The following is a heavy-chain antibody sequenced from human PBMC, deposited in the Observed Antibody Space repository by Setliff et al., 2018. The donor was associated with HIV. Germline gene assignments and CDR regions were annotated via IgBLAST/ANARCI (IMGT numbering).Heavy chain of an antibody. CDR2: IIPIVDKT. J-gene: IGHJ3*02. D-gene: IGHD4-17*01. CDR3: AREPDYGIRDAFDI. Sequence: GASVKVSCKASGGTFSSHAINWVRQAPGQGLEWMGGIIPIVDKTNYAQKFQGRVAITADKSTITAYMELSSPRSEDTAVYYCAREPDYGIRDAFDIWGQGTMVTVSS. CDR1: GGTFSSHA. V-gene: IGHV1-69*10.